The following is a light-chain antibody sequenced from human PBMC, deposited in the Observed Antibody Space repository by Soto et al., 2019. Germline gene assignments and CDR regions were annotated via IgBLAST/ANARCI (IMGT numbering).Light chain of an antibody. CDR3: SSYTSTATLV. Sequence: QSVLTQPASVSGSPGQSITLSCAGTSSDVGGYNYVSWYQQHPGKAPKLLIYDVSNRPSGVSNRFSGSKSGNTASLTISGLQAEDEADYYCSSYTSTATLVFATGTKLTVL. CDR2: DVS. V-gene: IGLV2-14*03. J-gene: IGLJ1*01. CDR1: SSDVGGYNY.